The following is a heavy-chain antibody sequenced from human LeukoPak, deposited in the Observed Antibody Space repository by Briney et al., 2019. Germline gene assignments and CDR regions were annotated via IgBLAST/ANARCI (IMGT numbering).Heavy chain of an antibody. Sequence: PGGSLRLSCAASGFTFSRYAMNWVRQAPEKGLEWVSYISTGGDNTFYADSVKGRFTISRDNAKNSLYLQMNSLRAEDTAVYYCARDLYDSGGYSSPIDYWGQGTLVTVSS. D-gene: IGHD3-22*01. J-gene: IGHJ4*02. CDR1: GFTFSRYA. V-gene: IGHV3-21*01. CDR2: ISTGGDNT. CDR3: ARDLYDSGGYSSPIDY.